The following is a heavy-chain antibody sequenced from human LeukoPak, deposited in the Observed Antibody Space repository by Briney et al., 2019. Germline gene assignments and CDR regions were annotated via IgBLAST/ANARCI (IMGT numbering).Heavy chain of an antibody. CDR2: ISGNGGST. D-gene: IGHD3-22*01. V-gene: IGHV3-23*01. CDR3: AKDQGGAYYYDSSAYSY. Sequence: GGSLRLSCAASGFTFSSYAMSWVRQAPGKGLEWVSAISGNGGSTYYADSVKGRFTISRDNSMNTLYLQMNSLRAEDTAVYYCAKDQGGAYYYDSSAYSYWGQGTLVTVSS. CDR1: GFTFSSYA. J-gene: IGHJ4*02.